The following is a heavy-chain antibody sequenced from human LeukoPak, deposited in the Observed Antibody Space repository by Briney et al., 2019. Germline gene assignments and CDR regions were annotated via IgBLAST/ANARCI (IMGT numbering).Heavy chain of an antibody. D-gene: IGHD1-14*01. Sequence: SETLSLTCTVSGGSISSGGYYWSWIRQHPGKGLEWIGYIYYSGSTYYNPSLKSRVTISVDTSKNQFSLKLSSVTAADTAVYYCARERSESPGSGYDMDVWGKGTPVIVSS. V-gene: IGHV4-31*03. J-gene: IGHJ6*03. CDR2: IYYSGST. CDR3: ARERSESPGSGYDMDV. CDR1: GGSISSGGYY.